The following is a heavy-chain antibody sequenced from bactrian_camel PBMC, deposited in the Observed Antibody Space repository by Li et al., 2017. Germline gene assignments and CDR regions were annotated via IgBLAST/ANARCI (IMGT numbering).Heavy chain of an antibody. CDR2: IYTQDGRT. V-gene: IGHV3S54*01. Sequence: VQLVESGGGSVQAGGSLRLACAVSAYTANIQPMAWFRQAPGKEREGVASIYTQDGRTAYTNSVKGRFTISQHHTNKTLILQMDNLEPEDTAMYYCAARDGGGWFCPELVPANFEHWGQGTQVTVS. D-gene: IGHD6*01. CDR3: AARDGGGWFCPELVPANFEH. CDR1: AYTANIQP. J-gene: IGHJ4*01.